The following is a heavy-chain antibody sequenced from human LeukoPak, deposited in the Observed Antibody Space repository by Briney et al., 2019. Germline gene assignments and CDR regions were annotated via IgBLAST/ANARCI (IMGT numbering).Heavy chain of an antibody. J-gene: IGHJ4*02. V-gene: IGHV3-15*01. CDR1: AFTFSNAW. CDR3: VSSSVPMIRNYFDY. CDR2: IKSKLDGGAI. D-gene: IGHD3-10*01. Sequence: GGSLRLSCAASAFTFSNAWMSWVRQAPGKGLEWVARIKSKLDGGAIEYAAPVRGRFTISRDDSKNTLYLQMNSLETEDTAVYYCVSSSVPMIRNYFDYWGLGTLVTVSS.